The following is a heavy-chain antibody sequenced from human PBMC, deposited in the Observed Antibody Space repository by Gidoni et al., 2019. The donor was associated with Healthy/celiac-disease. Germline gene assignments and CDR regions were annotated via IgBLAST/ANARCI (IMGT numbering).Heavy chain of an antibody. Sequence: QVQLQESGPGLVKPSQTLSLTCTVAGGSISSGSYYWSWIRQPAGKGLEWIGRIYTSGSTNYNPSLKSRVTISVDTSKNQFSLKLSSVTAADTAVYYCAREKLPQFQFDIWGQGTMVTVSS. CDR2: IYTSGST. CDR1: GGSISSGSYY. V-gene: IGHV4-61*02. D-gene: IGHD2-15*01. CDR3: AREKLPQFQFDI. J-gene: IGHJ3*02.